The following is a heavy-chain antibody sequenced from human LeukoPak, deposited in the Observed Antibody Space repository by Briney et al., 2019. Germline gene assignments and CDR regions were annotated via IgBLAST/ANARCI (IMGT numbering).Heavy chain of an antibody. Sequence: PSETLSLTCSVSGGSISGYYWSWIRQPPGQGLEWIGYIYYSGSTNYNPSLKSRVTISVDTSKNQFSLKLSSVTAADTAVYYCARGRLLAGVDYWGQGTLVTVSS. D-gene: IGHD5-12*01. J-gene: IGHJ4*02. CDR1: GGSISGYY. CDR2: IYYSGST. CDR3: ARGRLLAGVDY. V-gene: IGHV4-59*12.